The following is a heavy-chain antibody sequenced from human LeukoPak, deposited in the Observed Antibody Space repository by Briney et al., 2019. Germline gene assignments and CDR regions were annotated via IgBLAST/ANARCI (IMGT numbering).Heavy chain of an antibody. V-gene: IGHV3-48*02. CDR1: GFTLSSYT. J-gene: IGHJ4*02. CDR3: AQKGGTDH. D-gene: IGHD2-15*01. CDR2: ISSTSGAV. Sequence: GGSLRLSCAASGFTLSSYTVNWVRQAPGKGLEWISHISSTSGAVYYADSVKGRFTISRDNAKNSLYLQMSSLRNEDTAIYYCAQKGGTDHWGQGTLVTVSS.